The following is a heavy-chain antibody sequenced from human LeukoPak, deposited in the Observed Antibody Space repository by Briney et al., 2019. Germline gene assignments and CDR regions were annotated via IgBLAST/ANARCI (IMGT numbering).Heavy chain of an antibody. CDR2: IIHAVNT. J-gene: IGHJ3*01. CDR3: TKATYKDFLSGRRGAFEF. D-gene: IGHD3-3*01. V-gene: IGHV4-34*12. Sequence: SETLSLTCSVSGGPFTGNYRTWVRQSPGKGLEWIGEIIHAVNTNYNPSLKSRLTLSVDKSRRQFSLNLGSVTAANTAVYYCTKATYKDFLSGRRGAFEFWGQGTKVIVSS. CDR1: GGPFTGNY.